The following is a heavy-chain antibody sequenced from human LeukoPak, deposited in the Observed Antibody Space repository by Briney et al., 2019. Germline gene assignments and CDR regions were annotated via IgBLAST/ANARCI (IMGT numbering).Heavy chain of an antibody. CDR2: ISSSSSYI. CDR1: GFTFSSYS. Sequence: PGGSLRLSCAASGFTFSSYSMNWVRQAPGKGLEWVSSISSSSSYIYYADSVKGRFTISRDNAKNSLYLQMNSLRAEDTAVYYCARGGITHGAFDIWGQGTMVTVSS. J-gene: IGHJ3*02. D-gene: IGHD3-10*01. V-gene: IGHV3-21*01. CDR3: ARGGITHGAFDI.